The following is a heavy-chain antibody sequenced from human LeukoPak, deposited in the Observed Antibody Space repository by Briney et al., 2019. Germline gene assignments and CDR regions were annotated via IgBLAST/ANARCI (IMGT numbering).Heavy chain of an antibody. J-gene: IGHJ4*02. CDR2: MNPNRGRT. V-gene: IGHV1-8*01. Sequence: GASVKVSCKASGYTLTSYDINWVRQATGQGLEWMGWMNPNRGRTGYAQNFQGRITITRNTSISTAYMELSSLRSEDTAVYYCTRETSSRYFDYWGQGTLVTVSS. CDR1: GYTLTSYD. CDR3: TRETSSRYFDY.